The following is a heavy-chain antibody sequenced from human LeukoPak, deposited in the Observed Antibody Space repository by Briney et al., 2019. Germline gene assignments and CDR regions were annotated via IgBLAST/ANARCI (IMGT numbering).Heavy chain of an antibody. D-gene: IGHD2-15*01. V-gene: IGHV3-30-3*01. CDR2: ISYDGSNK. Sequence: PGGSLRLSCVASGFTFSSYWMHWVRQAPGKGLEWVAVISYDGSNKYYADSVKGRFTISRDNSKNTLYLQMNSLRAEDTAVYYCARDLRDCSGGSCYFFAPDYWGQGTLVTVSS. CDR3: ARDLRDCSGGSCYFFAPDY. J-gene: IGHJ4*02. CDR1: GFTFSSYW.